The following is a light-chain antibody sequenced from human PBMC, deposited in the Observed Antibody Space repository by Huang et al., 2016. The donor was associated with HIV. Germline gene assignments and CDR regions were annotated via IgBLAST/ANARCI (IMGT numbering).Light chain of an antibody. CDR1: QCVSSN. J-gene: IGKJ1*01. CDR2: GAS. CDR3: QQYNNWPWT. V-gene: IGKV3-15*01. Sequence: EKVMKQSPATLSVSPGERATLSCRASQCVSSNLAWYQQKPGQAPRLLMYGASTRATGIPARFSGSGSGTEFTLTISSLQSEDFAVYYCQQYNNWPWTFGQGTKVEIK.